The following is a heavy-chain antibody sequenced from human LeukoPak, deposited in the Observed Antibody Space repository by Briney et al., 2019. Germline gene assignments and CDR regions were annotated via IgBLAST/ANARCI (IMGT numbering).Heavy chain of an antibody. V-gene: IGHV3-11*01. CDR2: IGASGSTR. D-gene: IGHD3-22*01. CDR1: GFTFRKHY. J-gene: IGHJ6*02. CDR3: AKDLREWYYDPNGNYFSYGMDV. Sequence: GGSLRLSCAASGFTFRKHYMSWIRQAPGRGPEWVAYIGASGSTRYYKDSVNGRFTISRDNAKNSLHLQMNSLRAEDTAVYYCAKDLREWYYDPNGNYFSYGMDVWGQGTTVVVSS.